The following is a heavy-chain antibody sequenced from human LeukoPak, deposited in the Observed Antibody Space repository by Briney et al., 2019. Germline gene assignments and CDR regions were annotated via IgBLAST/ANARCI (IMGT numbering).Heavy chain of an antibody. CDR1: GGSIRSYS. CDR2: IYYSGST. D-gene: IGHD1-26*01. Sequence: SETLSLTCTVSGGSIRSYSWTWIRQPPGKGLEWIGYIYYSGSTNYNPSLKSRVTISVDTSKNQFSLKLSSVTAADTAVYYCARHRSGSYYYTMDVWGQGTTVTVSS. V-gene: IGHV4-59*08. J-gene: IGHJ6*02. CDR3: ARHRSGSYYYTMDV.